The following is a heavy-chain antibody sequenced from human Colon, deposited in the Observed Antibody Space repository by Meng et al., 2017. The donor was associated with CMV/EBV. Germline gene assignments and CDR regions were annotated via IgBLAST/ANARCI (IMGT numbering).Heavy chain of an antibody. Sequence: LSLTCAASGFSFSSYDMSWARQAPGKGLEWVSTISGSGGSTYYADSVKGRFTISRDNSKNTLYLQMNSLTAEDTALYYCDGSDFWGQGTLVTVSS. CDR1: GFSFSSYD. CDR2: ISGSGGST. D-gene: IGHD6-25*01. V-gene: IGHV3-23*01. J-gene: IGHJ4*02. CDR3: DGSDF.